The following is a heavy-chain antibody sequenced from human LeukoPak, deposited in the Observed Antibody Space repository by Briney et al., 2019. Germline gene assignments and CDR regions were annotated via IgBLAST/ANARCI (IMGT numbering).Heavy chain of an antibody. J-gene: IGHJ4*02. D-gene: IGHD2-21*02. CDR2: IIPIFGIA. Sequence: SVKVSCKASGGTFSSYAISWVRQAPGQGLEWMGRIIPIFGIANYAQKFQGRVTITADKSTSTAYMELSSLRSEDTAVYYCARIAHCGGDCYPFDYWGQGTLVTVSS. CDR3: ARIAHCGGDCYPFDY. CDR1: GGTFSSYA. V-gene: IGHV1-69*04.